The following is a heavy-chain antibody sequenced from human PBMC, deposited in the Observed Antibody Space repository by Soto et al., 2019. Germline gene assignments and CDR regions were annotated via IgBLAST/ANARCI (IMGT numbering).Heavy chain of an antibody. J-gene: IGHJ6*02. CDR3: ASQYMVRGVIGYYYYYGMDV. V-gene: IGHV4-34*01. Sequence: SETLSLTCAVYGGSFSGYYWSWIRQPPGKGLEWIGEINHSGSTNYNPSLKSRVTISVDTSKSQFSLKLSSVTAADTAVYYCASQYMVRGVIGYYYYYGMDVWGQGTTVTVSS. CDR2: INHSGST. CDR1: GGSFSGYY. D-gene: IGHD3-10*01.